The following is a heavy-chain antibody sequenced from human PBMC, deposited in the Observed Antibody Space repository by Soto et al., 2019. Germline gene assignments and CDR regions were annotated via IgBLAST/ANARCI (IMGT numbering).Heavy chain of an antibody. CDR3: TCIFSGGYGYGFYYYGMDV. CDR1: GGSIRRYY. J-gene: IGHJ6*02. CDR2: IYYSGST. D-gene: IGHD5-18*01. Sequence: PSETLSLTCTVSGGSIRRYYWSWIRLPPGKGLEWIGYIYYSGSTYYNPSLKSRVTISVDTSKSQFSLKLSSVTAADTAVYYCTCIFSGGYGYGFYYYGMDVWGQGTTVTVSS. V-gene: IGHV4-59*04.